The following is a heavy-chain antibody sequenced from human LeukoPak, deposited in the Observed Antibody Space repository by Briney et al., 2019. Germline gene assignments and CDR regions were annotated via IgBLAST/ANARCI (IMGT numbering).Heavy chain of an antibody. Sequence: GGSLRLSCAASGFTVRSNYMSWVRQAPGKGLEWVSVIYSGGSTYYADSVKGRFTISRDNSKNTLYLQMNSLRAEDTAVYYCASLYCSSTSCPVDYWGQGTLVTVSS. CDR2: IYSGGST. CDR3: ASLYCSSTSCPVDY. D-gene: IGHD2-2*01. J-gene: IGHJ4*02. CDR1: GFTVRSNY. V-gene: IGHV3-66*01.